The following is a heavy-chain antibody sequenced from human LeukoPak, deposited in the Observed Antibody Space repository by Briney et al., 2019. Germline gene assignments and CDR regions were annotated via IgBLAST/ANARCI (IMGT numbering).Heavy chain of an antibody. CDR2: IYHSGST. CDR1: GYSISSGYY. V-gene: IGHV4-38-2*02. Sequence: SETLSLTCTVSGYSISSGYYWGWIRQPPGKGLEWIGSIYHSGSTYYNPSLKSRVTISVDTSKNQFSLKLSSVTAADTAVYYCASRSLGEVDLDYWGQGTLVTVSS. J-gene: IGHJ4*02. D-gene: IGHD3-10*01. CDR3: ASRSLGEVDLDY.